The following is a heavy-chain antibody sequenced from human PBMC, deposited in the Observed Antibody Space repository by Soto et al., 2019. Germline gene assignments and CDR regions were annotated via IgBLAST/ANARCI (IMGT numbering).Heavy chain of an antibody. CDR3: ARTMVIAATPNFDY. D-gene: IGHD2-15*01. J-gene: IGHJ4*02. CDR2: IYYSGST. CDR1: GGSISSYY. V-gene: IGHV4-59*01. Sequence: SETLSLTCSVSGGSISSYYWSWIRQPPGKGLEWIGNIYYSGSTNYNPSLKSRVTISVDTSKNQFSLKLSSVTAADTAVYYCARTMVIAATPNFDYWGQGTLVTVPQ.